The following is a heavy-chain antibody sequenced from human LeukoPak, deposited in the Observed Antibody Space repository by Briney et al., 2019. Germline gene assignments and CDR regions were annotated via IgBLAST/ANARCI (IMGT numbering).Heavy chain of an antibody. V-gene: IGHV3-53*01. J-gene: IGHJ6*02. CDR1: GFNVSSHY. Sequence: PGGSPGLFCAASGFNVSSHYMSWVRQAPGKGLEWVSVIYSGGSTYYADSVKGRFTISRDNSKNTLYLQMDSLRAEDTAVYYCARDLRAAGYYYYGMDVWGQGTTVTVSS. D-gene: IGHD6-13*01. CDR2: IYSGGST. CDR3: ARDLRAAGYYYYGMDV.